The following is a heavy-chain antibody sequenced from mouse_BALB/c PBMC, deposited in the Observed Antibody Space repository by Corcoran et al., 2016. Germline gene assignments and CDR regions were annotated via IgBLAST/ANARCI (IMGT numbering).Heavy chain of an antibody. CDR1: GFNITDTY. CDR3: ARGYDYAMDY. V-gene: IGHV14-3*02. CDR2: IDPANGNT. Sequence: EVQLQQSGPELVKPGASVKLSCTASGFNITDTYMHWVKQRPEQALEWIGRIDPANGNTKYDPKFQGKATITADTSSNTAYLQLSRLTSEDTAVYYCARGYDYAMDYWGQGTSVTVSS. D-gene: IGHD2-14*01. J-gene: IGHJ4*01.